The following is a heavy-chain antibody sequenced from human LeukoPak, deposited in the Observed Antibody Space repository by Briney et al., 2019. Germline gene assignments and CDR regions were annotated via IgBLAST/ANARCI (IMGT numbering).Heavy chain of an antibody. CDR2: VYYSGST. V-gene: IGHV4-59*01. Sequence: PSETLSLTCTVSGGSISSYYWSWIRQPPGKGLEWMGYVYYSGSTNYNPSLKSRVTISVDTSKNQFSLKLTSVTAADTAVYYCARAARGYDFWSGSDWFDPWGQGTLVTVSS. CDR1: GGSISSYY. J-gene: IGHJ5*02. CDR3: ARAARGYDFWSGSDWFDP. D-gene: IGHD3-3*01.